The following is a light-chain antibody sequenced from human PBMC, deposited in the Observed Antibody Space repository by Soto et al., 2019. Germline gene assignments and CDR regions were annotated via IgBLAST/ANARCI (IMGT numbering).Light chain of an antibody. CDR2: DTS. Sequence: EIVVTQSPATLSASPGERVTLACRASQFVSRRLAWYQQRPGQVPRLLIYDTSTRAPGISARFSGSGSGTEFTLTISSLQSEDIAVYYCQEYIHWPPGMFGPGTTVDIK. CDR1: QFVSRR. J-gene: IGKJ1*01. CDR3: QEYIHWPPGM. V-gene: IGKV3-15*01.